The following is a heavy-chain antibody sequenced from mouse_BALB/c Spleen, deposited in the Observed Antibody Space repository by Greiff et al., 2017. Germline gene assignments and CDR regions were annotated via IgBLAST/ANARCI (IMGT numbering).Heavy chain of an antibody. V-gene: IGHV5-4*02. D-gene: IGHD1-1*01. CDR2: ISDGGSYT. CDR3: ARGLRYYAMDY. J-gene: IGHJ4*01. CDR1: GFTFSDYY. Sequence: EVKLVESGGGLVKPGGSLKLSCAASGFTFSDYYMYWVRQTPEKRLEWVATISDGGSYTYYPDSVKGRFTISRDNAKNNLYLPMSSLKSEDTAMYYCARGLRYYAMDYWGQGTSVTVSS.